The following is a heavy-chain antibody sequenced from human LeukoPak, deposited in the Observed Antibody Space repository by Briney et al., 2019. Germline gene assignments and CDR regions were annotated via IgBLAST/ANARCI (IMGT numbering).Heavy chain of an antibody. D-gene: IGHD2-15*01. CDR1: GGSISSSSCY. J-gene: IGHJ4*02. CDR3: ARMIPDIVVVIAAGHFDY. V-gene: IGHV4-39*07. Sequence: SETLSLTCTVSGGSISSSSCYWGWIRQPPGKGLEWIGRIYYSGSTYYNPSLKSRVTISVDTSKNQFSLKLSSVTAADTAVYYCARMIPDIVVVIAAGHFDYWGQGTLVTVSS. CDR2: IYYSGST.